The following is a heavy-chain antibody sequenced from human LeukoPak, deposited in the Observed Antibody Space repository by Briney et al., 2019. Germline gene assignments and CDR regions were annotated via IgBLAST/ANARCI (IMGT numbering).Heavy chain of an antibody. CDR1: GDSFSSHY. V-gene: IGHV4-59*11. D-gene: IGHD4-17*01. J-gene: IGHJ3*02. Sequence: SETLYLTCAVSGDSFSSHYWTWIRQPPGRGLEWIGYISYIGTTNYNPSLKSRVTISIDTSKNQFSLKLSSVTTAGTAVYYCARDLVTVTKGFDIWGLGTMVSVSS. CDR3: ARDLVTVTKGFDI. CDR2: ISYIGTT.